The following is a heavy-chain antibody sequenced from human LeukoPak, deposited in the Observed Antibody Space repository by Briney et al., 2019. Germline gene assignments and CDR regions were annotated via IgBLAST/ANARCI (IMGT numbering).Heavy chain of an antibody. CDR2: FYYSKNT. V-gene: IGHV4-39*01. CDR1: GGSISSSAY. CDR3: VSPRGFSYGYFDY. Sequence: PSETLSLTCTVSGGSISSSAYWGWIRQPPGKGLEWIGSFYYSKNTYYNPSLKSRVTISADTSKNQFSLTLGSVSATDTAVYYCVSPRGFSYGYFDYWGQGTLVTVSS. J-gene: IGHJ4*02. D-gene: IGHD5-18*01.